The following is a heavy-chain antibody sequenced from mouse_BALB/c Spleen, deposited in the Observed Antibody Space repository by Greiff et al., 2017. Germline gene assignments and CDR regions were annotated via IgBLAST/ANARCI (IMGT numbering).Heavy chain of an antibody. CDR3: AREDLAYYRYPYAMDY. Sequence: EVKLMESGGGLVKPGGSLKLSCAASGFTFSSYAMSWVRQTPEKRLEWVASISSGGSTYYPDSVKGRFTISRDNARNILYLQMSSLRSEDTAMYYCAREDLAYYRYPYAMDYWGQGTSVTVSS. CDR2: ISSGGST. CDR1: GFTFSSYA. J-gene: IGHJ4*01. D-gene: IGHD2-14*01. V-gene: IGHV5-6-5*01.